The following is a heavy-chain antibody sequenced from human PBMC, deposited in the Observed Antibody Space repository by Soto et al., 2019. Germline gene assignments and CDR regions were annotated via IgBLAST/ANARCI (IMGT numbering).Heavy chain of an antibody. Sequence: GGSLRLSCAASGFTFSSYAMHWVRQAPGKGLGWRGVISYDGSNKYYADSVKGRFTISRDNSKNTLYLQMNSLRAEDTAVYYCARDLPRRSMIVVVKDAFDIWGQGTMVTVSS. V-gene: IGHV3-30-3*01. J-gene: IGHJ3*02. CDR1: GFTFSSYA. CDR2: ISYDGSNK. D-gene: IGHD3-22*01. CDR3: ARDLPRRSMIVVVKDAFDI.